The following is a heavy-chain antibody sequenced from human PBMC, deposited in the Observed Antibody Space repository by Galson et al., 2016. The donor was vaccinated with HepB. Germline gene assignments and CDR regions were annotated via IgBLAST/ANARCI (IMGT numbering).Heavy chain of an antibody. CDR1: GFTFSSYA. J-gene: IGHJ3*02. CDR2: IYSGGDT. D-gene: IGHD1-1*01. Sequence: SLRLSCAASGFTFSSYAMSWVRQAPGKGLEWVSIIYSGGDTYYADSVKGRFTISRDTFRNTLYVQMNSLRAEDTAVYYCSRGNDHGTGAFGIWGQGTMVTVSS. CDR3: SRGNDHGTGAFGI. V-gene: IGHV3-66*01.